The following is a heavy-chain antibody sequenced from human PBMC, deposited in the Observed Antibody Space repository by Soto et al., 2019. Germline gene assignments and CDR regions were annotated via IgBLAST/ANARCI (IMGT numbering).Heavy chain of an antibody. J-gene: IGHJ4*02. Sequence: LSLTFTVSGGSISSYYWSWIRQPPGKGLEWIGYIYYSGSTNYNPSLKSRVTISVDTSKNQFSLKLSSVTAADTAVYYCARDMRLFSGWGGVDYWGQGTLVTVSS. D-gene: IGHD6-19*01. CDR3: ARDMRLFSGWGGVDY. CDR2: IYYSGST. CDR1: GGSISSYY. V-gene: IGHV4-59*01.